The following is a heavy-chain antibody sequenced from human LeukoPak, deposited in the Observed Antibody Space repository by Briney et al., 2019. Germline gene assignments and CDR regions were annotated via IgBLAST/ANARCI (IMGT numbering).Heavy chain of an antibody. J-gene: IGHJ4*02. D-gene: IGHD3-22*01. Sequence: ASVKVSCKASGYTFTSYGISWVRQAPGQGLEWMGWISAYNGNTNYAQKLQGRVTMTTDTSTSTAYMELRSLRSDDTAVYYCAREGRVYYNSSGPGGYWGQGTLVTVSS. V-gene: IGHV1-18*01. CDR2: ISAYNGNT. CDR3: AREGRVYYNSSGPGGY. CDR1: GYTFTSYG.